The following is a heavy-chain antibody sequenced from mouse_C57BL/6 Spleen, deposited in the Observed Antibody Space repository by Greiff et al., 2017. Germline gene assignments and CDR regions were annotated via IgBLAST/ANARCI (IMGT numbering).Heavy chain of an antibody. J-gene: IGHJ2*01. D-gene: IGHD1-1*01. CDR2: ICPGNSDT. CDR3: TRGPYYYGSREREIYYFDY. V-gene: IGHV1-5*01. CDR1: GFTFTSYW. Sequence: EVKLMESGTVLARPGASVKMSCKTSGFTFTSYWMHWVKQRPGQGLEWIGAICPGNSDTCYNQTFKGKAKLSAVTSASTAYMERSSLTKEDSAVYYSTRGPYYYGSREREIYYFDYWGQGTTRTVSS.